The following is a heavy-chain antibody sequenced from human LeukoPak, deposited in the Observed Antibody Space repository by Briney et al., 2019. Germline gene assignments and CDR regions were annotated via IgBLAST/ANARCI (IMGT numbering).Heavy chain of an antibody. V-gene: IGHV3-15*01. CDR1: GFTFSNAW. CDR2: IKSKTDGGTT. J-gene: IGHJ5*02. Sequence: GGSLTLSCAASGFTFSNAWMSWVRQAPGKGLEWDGRIKSKTDGGTTDYAAPVKGRFTISRDDSQNTLFLQMNSLKTEDTAIYYCTTDPQQRFIMVAVGDRFDPWGQGTLVTVSS. CDR3: TTDPQQRFIMVAVGDRFDP. D-gene: IGHD2-8*01.